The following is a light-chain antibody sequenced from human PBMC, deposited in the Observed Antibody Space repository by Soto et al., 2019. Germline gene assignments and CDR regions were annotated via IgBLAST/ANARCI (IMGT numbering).Light chain of an antibody. V-gene: IGLV4-69*01. J-gene: IGLJ2*01. Sequence: QLVLTQSPSASASLGASVKLTCTLSSGHSNYAIAWHQQQPEKGPRFLIQLNSDGSHIKGDGIPDRFSGSSSGAERYLTISSLQSEDEADYYCQTWGTGIRVFGGGTKLTVL. CDR2: LNSDGSH. CDR1: SGHSNYA. CDR3: QTWGTGIRV.